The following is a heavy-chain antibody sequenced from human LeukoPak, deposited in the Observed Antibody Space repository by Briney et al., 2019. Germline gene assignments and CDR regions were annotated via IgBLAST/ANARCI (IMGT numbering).Heavy chain of an antibody. D-gene: IGHD2-2*02. J-gene: IGHJ4*02. CDR1: GDTFTGYY. CDR3: ARDRPPGYCSSTSCYILDY. CDR2: INPNSGGT. V-gene: IGHV1-2*02. Sequence: ASVKVSCKASGDTFTGYYMHWVRQAPGQGLEWMGWINPNSGGTNYAQKFQGRVTMTRDTSISTAYMELSRLRSDDTAVYYCARDRPPGYCSSTSCYILDYWGQGTLVTVSS.